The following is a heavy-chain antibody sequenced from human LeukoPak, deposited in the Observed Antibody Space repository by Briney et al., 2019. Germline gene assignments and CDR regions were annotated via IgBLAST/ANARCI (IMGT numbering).Heavy chain of an antibody. V-gene: IGHV3-11*01. CDR2: ITNSGDFE. J-gene: IGHJ4*02. CDR3: AREARATPDF. CDR1: GFRFSGHY. D-gene: IGHD1-26*01. Sequence: PWGSLRLSCAASGFRFSGHYMSWIRQAPGKGLEWISYITNSGDFENYADSVKGRFTISRDNAKNSLYLQMNSLRAEDTAVYYCAREARATPDFWGQGTVVTVSS.